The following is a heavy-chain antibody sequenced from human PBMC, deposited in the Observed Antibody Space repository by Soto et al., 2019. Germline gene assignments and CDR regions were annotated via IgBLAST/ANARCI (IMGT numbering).Heavy chain of an antibody. CDR3: ARVPEEFVAAAEGWFDP. CDR1: GYTFTSYG. CDR2: ISAYNGNT. Sequence: QVPLVQSGAEVKKPGASVKVSCKASGYTFTSYGISWVRQAPGQGLEWMGWISAYNGNTNYAQKLQGRVTMTTDTSTSTAYMELRSLRSDDTAVYYCARVPEEFVAAAEGWFDPWGQGTLVTVSS. V-gene: IGHV1-18*01. D-gene: IGHD6-13*01. J-gene: IGHJ5*02.